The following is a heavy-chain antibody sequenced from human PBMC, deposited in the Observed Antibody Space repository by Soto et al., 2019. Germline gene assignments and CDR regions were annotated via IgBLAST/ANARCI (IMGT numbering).Heavy chain of an antibody. Sequence: GGSLRLSCAASGFTFSSYGMHWVRQAPGKGLEWVAVISYDGSNKYYADSVKGRFTISRDNSKNTLYLQMNSLRAEDTAVYYCARVGLRFLEWLFNPGYGMDVWGQGTTVTVSS. V-gene: IGHV3-30*03. CDR2: ISYDGSNK. CDR3: ARVGLRFLEWLFNPGYGMDV. D-gene: IGHD3-3*01. CDR1: GFTFSSYG. J-gene: IGHJ6*02.